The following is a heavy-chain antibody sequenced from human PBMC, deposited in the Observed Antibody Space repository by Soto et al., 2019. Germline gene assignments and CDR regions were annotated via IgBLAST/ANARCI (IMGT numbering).Heavy chain of an antibody. CDR2: IYYSGST. J-gene: IGHJ6*03. V-gene: IGHV4-59*01. CDR1: GGSISSYY. Sequence: QVQLQESGPGLVKPSETLSLTCTVSGGSISSYYWSWIRQPPGKGLEWIGYIYYSGSTNYNPSLKSRVTISVDTSKNQFSLKLSSVTAADTAVYYCARVGYYDFWSGYNYYYYYYMDVWGKGTTVTVSS. D-gene: IGHD3-3*01. CDR3: ARVGYYDFWSGYNYYYYYYMDV.